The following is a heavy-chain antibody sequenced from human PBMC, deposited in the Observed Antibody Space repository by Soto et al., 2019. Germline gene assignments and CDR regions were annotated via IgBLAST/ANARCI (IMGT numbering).Heavy chain of an antibody. CDR2: IYYSGST. J-gene: IGHJ4*02. D-gene: IGHD3-16*01. CDR3: ARRSMILGGYYFDY. CDR1: GGSISSYY. Sequence: QVQLQESGPGLVKPSETLSLTCTVSGGSISSYYWSWIRQPPGKGLEWIGYIYYSGSTNYNPSLKSRVTISVDTSKNQFSLKLICVTAADTAVYYCARRSMILGGYYFDYWGQGTLVTVSS. V-gene: IGHV4-59*08.